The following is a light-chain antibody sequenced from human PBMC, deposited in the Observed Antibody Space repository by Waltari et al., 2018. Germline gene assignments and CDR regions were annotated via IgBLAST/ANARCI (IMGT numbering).Light chain of an antibody. CDR3: CSYAGSYTEV. V-gene: IGLV2-11*01. CDR1: SSDVGGYDY. Sequence: QSALTQPRSVSGSPGQSVTTSCTGTSSDVGGYDYVSWYQQQSAKPPNLIIFGVTERPSGVPDRFSGSKSGNTASLTISGLQSEDEADYYCCSYAGSYTEVFGTGTTVTVL. J-gene: IGLJ1*01. CDR2: GVT.